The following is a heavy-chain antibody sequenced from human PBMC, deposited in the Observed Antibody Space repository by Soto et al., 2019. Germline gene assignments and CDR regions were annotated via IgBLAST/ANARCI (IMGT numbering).Heavy chain of an antibody. Sequence: SGGSLRLSCAASGFTFSSYGMHWVRQAPGKGLEWVAVIWYDGSNKYYADSVKGRFTISRDNSKNTLYLQMNSLRAEDTAVYYCARDPGSGREDLYYGDYAYYFDYWGQGTLVTVSS. V-gene: IGHV3-33*01. CDR3: ARDPGSGREDLYYGDYAYYFDY. J-gene: IGHJ4*02. D-gene: IGHD4-17*01. CDR2: IWYDGSNK. CDR1: GFTFSSYG.